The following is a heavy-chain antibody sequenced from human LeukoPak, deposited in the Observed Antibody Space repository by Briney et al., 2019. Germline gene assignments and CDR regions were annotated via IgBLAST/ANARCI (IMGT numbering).Heavy chain of an antibody. CDR2: ISSSSSYI. CDR1: GFTFSSYS. D-gene: IGHD3-16*02. J-gene: IGHJ4*02. Sequence: AGGSLRLSCAASGFTFSSYSMNWVRQAPGKGLEWVSSISSSSSYIYYADSVKGRFTISRGNAKNSLYLQMNSLRAEDTAVYYCASFGEYYDYVWGSYRYRLIDYWGQGTLVTVSS. CDR3: ASFGEYYDYVWGSYRYRLIDY. V-gene: IGHV3-21*01.